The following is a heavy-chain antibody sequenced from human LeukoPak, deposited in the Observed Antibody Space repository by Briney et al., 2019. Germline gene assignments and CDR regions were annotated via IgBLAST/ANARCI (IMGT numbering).Heavy chain of an antibody. J-gene: IGHJ4*02. CDR2: ISWNSGSI. CDR1: GFTFDDYA. CDR3: AKDVHLLGGYWGGIDY. D-gene: IGHD3-22*01. V-gene: IGHV3-9*01. Sequence: GRSLRLSCAASGFTFDDYAMHWVRQAPGKGLEWVSGISWNSGSIGYADSVKGRFTISRDNAKNSLYLQMNSLRAEDTALYYCAKDVHLLGGYWGGIDYWGQGTLVTVSS.